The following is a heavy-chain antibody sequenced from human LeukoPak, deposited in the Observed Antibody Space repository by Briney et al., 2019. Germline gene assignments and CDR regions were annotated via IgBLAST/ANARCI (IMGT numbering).Heavy chain of an antibody. Sequence: ASVKVSCKASGYTFTSYGISWVRQAPGQGLEWMGWISAYNGNTNYAQKLQGRVTMTTDTSTSTAYMELRSLRSDDTAVYYCARDLGATVTAHAFDIWGQGTMVTASS. CDR2: ISAYNGNT. V-gene: IGHV1-18*01. CDR1: GYTFTSYG. CDR3: ARDLGATVTAHAFDI. J-gene: IGHJ3*02. D-gene: IGHD2-21*02.